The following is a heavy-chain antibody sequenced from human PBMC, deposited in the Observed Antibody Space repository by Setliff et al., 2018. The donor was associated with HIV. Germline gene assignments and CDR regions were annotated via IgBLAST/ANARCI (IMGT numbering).Heavy chain of an antibody. J-gene: IGHJ4*02. V-gene: IGHV4-34*01. CDR1: GGSISSYY. Sequence: SETLSLTCTVSGGSISSYYWSWIRQPPGKGLEWIGEINHSGSTNYNPSLKSRVTISVDTSKNQFSLKLSSVTAADTAVYYCARHSPSDYWGQGTLVTVSS. CDR3: ARHSPSDY. CDR2: INHSGST.